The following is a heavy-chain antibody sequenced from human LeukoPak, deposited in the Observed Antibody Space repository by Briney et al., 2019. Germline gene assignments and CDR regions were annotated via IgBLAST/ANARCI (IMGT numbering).Heavy chain of an antibody. CDR1: GGSFSGYY. V-gene: IGHV4-34*01. D-gene: IGHD3-10*01. CDR3: ARVFRGYYYYYMDV. J-gene: IGHJ6*03. CDR2: INHSGST. Sequence: KPSETLSLTCAVYGGSFSGYYWSWIRQPPGKGLEWIGEINHSGSTNYNPSLKSRVTISVDTSKNQFSLKLSSVTAADTAVYYCARVFRGYYYYYMDVWGKGTTVTISS.